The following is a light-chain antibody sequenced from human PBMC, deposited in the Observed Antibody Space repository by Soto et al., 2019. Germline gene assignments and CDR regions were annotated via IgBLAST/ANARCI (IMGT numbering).Light chain of an antibody. Sequence: EIVLTQSPATLSLSPGERASLSCRASQSVSNSYLAWYQQKPGQAPRLLIFGASNRATGIPDRFSGSGSGTAFTLTISRLEPEDFAVYYCQQYGTSPRTFGQGTKLEIK. CDR2: GAS. V-gene: IGKV3-20*01. CDR1: QSVSNSY. CDR3: QQYGTSPRT. J-gene: IGKJ2*01.